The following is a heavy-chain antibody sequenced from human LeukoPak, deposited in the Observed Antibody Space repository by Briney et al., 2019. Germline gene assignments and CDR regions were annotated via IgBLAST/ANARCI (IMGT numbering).Heavy chain of an antibody. J-gene: IGHJ4*02. D-gene: IGHD7-27*01. CDR1: GFTFSSYA. CDR2: ISGSGGST. CDR3: AKDSNWGSDYYFDY. Sequence: GGSLRLSCAASGFTFSSYAMSWVRQAPGKGLEWVSAISGSGGSTYYADSVKGRFTISRDDSKNTLYLQMNSLRAEDTAVYYCAKDSNWGSDYYFDYWGQGTLVTVSS. V-gene: IGHV3-23*01.